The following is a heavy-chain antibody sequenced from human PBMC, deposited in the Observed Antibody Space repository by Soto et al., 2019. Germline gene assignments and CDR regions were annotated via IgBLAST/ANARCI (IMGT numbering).Heavy chain of an antibody. CDR1: GGSISSGGYS. CDR3: ARAARTFDY. V-gene: IGHV4-30-2*01. Sequence: QLQLQESGSGLVKPSQTLSLTCAVSGGSISSGGYSWSWIRQPPGKGLEWIGYIYHSGSTYYNPSAKSLVTRSGDSPKNKFSLKLSSVTAADTAVYYCARAARTFDYWGQGTLVTVSS. J-gene: IGHJ4*02. CDR2: IYHSGST. D-gene: IGHD6-6*01.